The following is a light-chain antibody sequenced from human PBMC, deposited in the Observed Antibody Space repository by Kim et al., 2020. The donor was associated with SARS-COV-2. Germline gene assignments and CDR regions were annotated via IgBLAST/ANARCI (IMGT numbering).Light chain of an antibody. CDR1: NLGSKN. CDR3: QVWDSSTGV. CDR2: QDS. V-gene: IGLV3-9*01. Sequence: SVAPGQTARITCGGENLGSKNVCWYQQKPGQAPVLVIYQDSKRPSGIPERFSGSNSGNTATLTISGTQAMDEADYYCQVWDSSTGVFGGGTQLTVL. J-gene: IGLJ3*02.